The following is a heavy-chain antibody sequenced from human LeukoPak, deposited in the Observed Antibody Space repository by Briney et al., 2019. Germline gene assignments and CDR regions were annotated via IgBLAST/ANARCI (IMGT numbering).Heavy chain of an antibody. D-gene: IGHD1-1*01. J-gene: IGHJ4*02. CDR3: AKDGRHWNDDIDY. V-gene: IGHV3-23*01. CDR2: ISGSGGST. CDR1: GFTLSSYA. Sequence: GGSLRLSCAASGFTLSSYAMSWVRQAPGKGLEWVSSISGSGGSTYYADSVKGRFTISRDNSKNTLYLQMNSLRAEDTAVYYCAKDGRHWNDDIDYWGQGTLVTVSS.